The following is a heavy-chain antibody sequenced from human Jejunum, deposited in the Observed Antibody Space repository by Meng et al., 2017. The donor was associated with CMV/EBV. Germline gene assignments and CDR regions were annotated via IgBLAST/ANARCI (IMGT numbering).Heavy chain of an antibody. CDR3: VKDLFYSFDY. D-gene: IGHD4-11*01. J-gene: IGHJ4*02. Sequence: QVLLVESGGGGVQPGGSLRLSCAASGFTFSSSAMHLVRQFPGKGLEWVSFIAHDRSTKTYTDSVKGRFTISRDDSKNTVYLEMNSLRVEDTAVYYCVKDLFYSFDYWGQGSLVTVSS. V-gene: IGHV3-30*02. CDR2: IAHDRSTK. CDR1: GFTFSSSA.